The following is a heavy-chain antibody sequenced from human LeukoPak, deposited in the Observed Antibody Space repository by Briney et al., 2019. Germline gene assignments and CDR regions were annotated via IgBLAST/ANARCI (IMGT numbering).Heavy chain of an antibody. V-gene: IGHV4-59*01. Sequence: SETLSLTCTVSGGSISSYYWSWIRQPPGKGLEWIGYVYYSGSTNYNPSLKSRVTISIDTSKNQFSLKLNSVTAADTAVYYCARVVTIFGVVNCVAFDIWGQGTMVTVSS. D-gene: IGHD3-3*01. J-gene: IGHJ3*02. CDR3: ARVVTIFGVVNCVAFDI. CDR2: VYYSGST. CDR1: GGSISSYY.